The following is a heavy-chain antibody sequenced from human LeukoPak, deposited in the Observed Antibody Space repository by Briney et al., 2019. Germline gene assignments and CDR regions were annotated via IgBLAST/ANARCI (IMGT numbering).Heavy chain of an antibody. CDR1: GVSVSSDY. CDR3: ARTQHGEFDY. J-gene: IGHJ4*02. V-gene: IGHV4-4*07. D-gene: IGHD7-27*01. CDR2: MYTSGST. Sequence: PSETLSLTCTVSGVSVSSDYRSWIRQPAGKGLEWIGRMYTSGSTSYNPSLKSRVTMSVDTSKNQFSLKLRSVTAADTVVYYCARTQHGEFDYWGQGTLVTVSS.